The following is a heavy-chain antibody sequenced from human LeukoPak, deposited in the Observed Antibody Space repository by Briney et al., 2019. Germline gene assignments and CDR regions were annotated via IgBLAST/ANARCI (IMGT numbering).Heavy chain of an antibody. V-gene: IGHV3-11*04. J-gene: IGHJ4*02. Sequence: GSLRLSCAASGFPFSDYYMSWIRPAPGKGLEWDSYINSSGSTIYYADSVKGRFTISRDNAKNSLYLQMNSLRAEDTAVYYCATPVDTAMVTPFDYWGQGTLVTVSS. D-gene: IGHD5-18*01. CDR1: GFPFSDYY. CDR3: ATPVDTAMVTPFDY. CDR2: INSSGSTI.